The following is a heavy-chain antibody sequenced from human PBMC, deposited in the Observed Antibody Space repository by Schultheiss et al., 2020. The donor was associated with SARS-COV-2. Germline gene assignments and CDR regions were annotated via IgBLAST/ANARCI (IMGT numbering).Heavy chain of an antibody. J-gene: IGHJ5*02. D-gene: IGHD3-3*01. CDR1: GFTFDDYA. CDR2: ISWNSGSI. CDR3: ARVGTYYDFWSGEYNWFDP. Sequence: SLKISCAASGFTFDDYAMHWVRQAPGKGLEWVSGISWNSGSIGYADSVKGRFTISRDNAKNSLYLQMNSLRAEDTAVYYCARVGTYYDFWSGEYNWFDPWGQGTLVTVSS. V-gene: IGHV3-9*01.